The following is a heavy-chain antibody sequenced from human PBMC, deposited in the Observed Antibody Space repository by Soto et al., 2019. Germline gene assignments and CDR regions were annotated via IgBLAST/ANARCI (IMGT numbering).Heavy chain of an antibody. D-gene: IGHD3-3*01. J-gene: IGHJ4*02. V-gene: IGHV3-64*02. CDR3: GPLGKHGSNLPDFNY. Sequence: GGSLRLSCAASGFSFSDCAMHWVRQAPGKGQEYVSTISGDERTTGYVDSVNGRFIVSRDNSMNTMYLQMGSLRVEDMAVYYFGPLGKHGSNLPDFNYLGQGNVVTVSS. CDR1: GFSFSDCA. CDR2: ISGDERTT.